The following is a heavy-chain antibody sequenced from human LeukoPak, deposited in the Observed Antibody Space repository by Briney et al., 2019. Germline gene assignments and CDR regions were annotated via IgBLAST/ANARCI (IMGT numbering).Heavy chain of an antibody. J-gene: IGHJ4*02. CDR3: ARHGVQWLSRIDY. D-gene: IGHD6-19*01. Sequence: PSETLSLTCTVSGGSISSSSYYWGWIRQPPGKGLEWIGSIYYSGSTYYNPSLKSRVTISVDTSKNQFSLKLSSVTAADTAVYYCARHGVQWLSRIDYWGQGTPVTVSS. CDR2: IYYSGST. CDR1: GGSISSSSYY. V-gene: IGHV4-39*01.